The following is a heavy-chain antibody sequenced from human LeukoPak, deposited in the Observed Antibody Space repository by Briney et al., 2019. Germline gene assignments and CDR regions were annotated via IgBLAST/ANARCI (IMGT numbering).Heavy chain of an antibody. V-gene: IGHV1-69*06. CDR3: ARGYSRDGYHYRWFDP. D-gene: IGHD5-24*01. CDR1: GGTFSSYA. Sequence: GASVTVSCKASGGTFSSYAISWVRQAPGQGLEWMGGIIPIFGTANYAQKFQGRVTITADKSTSKAYMELSSLRSEDTAVYYCARGYSRDGYHYRWFDPWGQGTLVTVSS. CDR2: IIPIFGTA. J-gene: IGHJ5*02.